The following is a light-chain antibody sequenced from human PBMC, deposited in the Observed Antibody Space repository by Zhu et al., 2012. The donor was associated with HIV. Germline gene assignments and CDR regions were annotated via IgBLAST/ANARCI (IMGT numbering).Light chain of an antibody. CDR2: AAS. Sequence: DIRLTQSPSFLSASVGDRVTITCRASQDITNYLAWYQQKPGKAPKLLIYAASTLQIRVPSRFRASGSGAEFTLTITSLQPEDFAIYYCQQLNSFPLTFGGGTKVEIK. CDR1: QDITNY. V-gene: IGKV1-9*01. CDR3: QQLNSFPLT. J-gene: IGKJ4*01.